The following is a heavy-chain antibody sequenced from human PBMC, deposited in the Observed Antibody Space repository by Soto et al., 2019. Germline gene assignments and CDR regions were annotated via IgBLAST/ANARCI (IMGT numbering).Heavy chain of an antibody. V-gene: IGHV3-23*01. CDR1: GFTFSSYA. Sequence: VRSLRLSWAAFGFTFSSYAMSWVRQAQGKGLEWVSAISGSGGSTYYADSVKGRFTISRDNSKNTLYLQMNSLRAEDTAVYYCANLPRYSGSYLGYYGMDVWGQGTTVTVS. J-gene: IGHJ6*02. CDR3: ANLPRYSGSYLGYYGMDV. D-gene: IGHD1-26*01. CDR2: ISGSGGST.